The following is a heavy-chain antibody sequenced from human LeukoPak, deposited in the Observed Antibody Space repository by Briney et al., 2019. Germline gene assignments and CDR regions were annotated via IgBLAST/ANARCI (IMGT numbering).Heavy chain of an antibody. CDR2: ISSSSTNI. CDR3: ARDPRIMITFGGVIVPCYFDY. D-gene: IGHD3-16*02. J-gene: IGHJ4*02. CDR1: GFTFSVYG. Sequence: PGGSLRLSCAASGFTFSVYGMNWVRQAPRKGLEWVSYISSSSTNIDYADSVKGRFTISRDNAKNSLYLQMSSLRAEDTAVYYCARDPRIMITFGGVIVPCYFDYWGQGTLVTVSS. V-gene: IGHV3-48*01.